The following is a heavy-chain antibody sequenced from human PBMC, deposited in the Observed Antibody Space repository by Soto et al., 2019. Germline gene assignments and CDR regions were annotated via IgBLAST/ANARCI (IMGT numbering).Heavy chain of an antibody. CDR3: VGSTAMHPLDY. CDR1: TFTFTTYA. D-gene: IGHD5-18*01. CDR2: ITGSGGTT. J-gene: IGHJ4*02. Sequence: QLLESGGGLVQPGGSLRLSCAASTFTFTTYAMSWVRQAPGKGLEWVSAITGSGGTTYYADSVKGRFTISRDNSKSTLYLHMNSLRAEDTAVYYCVGSTAMHPLDYWVQGTLVTVSS. V-gene: IGHV3-23*01.